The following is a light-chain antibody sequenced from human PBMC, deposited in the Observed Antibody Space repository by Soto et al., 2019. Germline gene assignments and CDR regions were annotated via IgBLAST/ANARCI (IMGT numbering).Light chain of an antibody. V-gene: IGKV3-11*01. CDR1: QSVSYH. Sequence: ELVLTQSPAPLSLSPGERATLSCRASQSVSYHMAWYQQKPGPAPRLLLSAASNRAAGIPARFSGSGSCTDFTLTISSLDPEDSAVDYCQQRNNWPPVTFGGGTKVAIK. CDR3: QQRNNWPPVT. CDR2: AAS. J-gene: IGKJ4*01.